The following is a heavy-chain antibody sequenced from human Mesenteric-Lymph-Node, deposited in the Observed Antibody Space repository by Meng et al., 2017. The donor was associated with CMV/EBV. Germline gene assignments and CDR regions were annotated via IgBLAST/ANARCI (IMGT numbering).Heavy chain of an antibody. CDR3: ARVTIFGVDEDPFDY. CDR1: GFTFSSYW. Sequence: GESLKISCAASGFTFSSYWMHWVRQAPGKGLVWVSRINSDGSSTSYADSVKGRFTISRDNAKNTMYLQMNSLRAEDTAVYYCARVTIFGVDEDPFDYWGQGTLVTVSS. D-gene: IGHD3-3*01. CDR2: INSDGSST. J-gene: IGHJ4*02. V-gene: IGHV3-74*01.